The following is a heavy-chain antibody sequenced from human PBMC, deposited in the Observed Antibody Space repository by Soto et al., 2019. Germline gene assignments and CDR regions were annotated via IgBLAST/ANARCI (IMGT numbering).Heavy chain of an antibody. D-gene: IGHD4-17*01. J-gene: IGHJ6*02. V-gene: IGHV3-11*05. CDR2: ISSSSSYT. CDR1: GFTFSDYY. Sequence: QVQLVESGGGLVKPGGSLRLSCAASGFTFSDYYMSWIRQAPGKGLEWVSYISSSSSYTNYADSVKGRFTISRDNAKNPLYLQMNSLRAEDTAVYYCARSNYGDYYYNGMDVWGQGTMVTVSS. CDR3: ARSNYGDYYYNGMDV.